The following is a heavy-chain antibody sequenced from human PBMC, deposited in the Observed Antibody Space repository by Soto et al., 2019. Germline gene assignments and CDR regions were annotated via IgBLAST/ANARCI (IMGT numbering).Heavy chain of an antibody. Sequence: EVQRLESGGGLVQPGGSLRLSCAASGFTLSSYDMGWVRQAPGRGLEWISLIRGSGGATFHADSVEGRLTISRDISKNTLYLQMNSLRAEDSAVYYCAKDRGDNAGYPAFDIWGQGTMVTVSS. J-gene: IGHJ3*02. CDR1: GFTLSSYD. V-gene: IGHV3-23*01. CDR2: IRGSGGAT. D-gene: IGHD3-9*01. CDR3: AKDRGDNAGYPAFDI.